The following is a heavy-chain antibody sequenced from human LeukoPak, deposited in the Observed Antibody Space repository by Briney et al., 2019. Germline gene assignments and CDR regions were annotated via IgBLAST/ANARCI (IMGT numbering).Heavy chain of an antibody. CDR1: GFTFSSYS. J-gene: IGHJ3*02. CDR3: ATYGSGSYFRLRGGLGAFDI. V-gene: IGHV3-21*01. D-gene: IGHD3-10*01. CDR2: ISSSSSYI. Sequence: GGSLRLSCAVSGFTFSSYSMNWVRQAPGKGLEWVSSISSSSSYIYYADSVKGRFTISRDNAKNSLYLQMNSLRAEDTAVYYCATYGSGSYFRLRGGLGAFDIWGQGTMVTVSS.